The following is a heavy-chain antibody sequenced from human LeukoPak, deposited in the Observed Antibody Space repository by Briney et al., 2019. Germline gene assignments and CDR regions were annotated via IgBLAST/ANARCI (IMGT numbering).Heavy chain of an antibody. CDR2: IYYSGST. CDR3: ARHGSGAVAGQKKYYYYYYGMDV. J-gene: IGHJ6*02. D-gene: IGHD6-19*01. Sequence: SETLSLTCTVSGGSISSYYWSWIRQPPGKGLEWIGYIYYSGSTNYNPSLKSRVTISVDTSKNQFSLKLSSVTAADTAVYYCARHGSGAVAGQKKYYYYYYGMDVWGQGTTVTVSS. V-gene: IGHV4-59*08. CDR1: GGSISSYY.